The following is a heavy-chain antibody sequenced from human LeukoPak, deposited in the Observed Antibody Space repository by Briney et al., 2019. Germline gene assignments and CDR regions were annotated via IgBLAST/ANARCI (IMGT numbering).Heavy chain of an antibody. Sequence: ASVKVSSKASGYTFTGYYMHWVRQAPGQGLEWMGWINPNSGGTNYAQKFQGRVTMTRDTSISTAYMELSRLRSDDTAVYYCARSVEMATIANYWGQGTLVTVSS. CDR3: ARSVEMATIANY. V-gene: IGHV1-2*02. J-gene: IGHJ4*02. CDR1: GYTFTGYY. D-gene: IGHD5-24*01. CDR2: INPNSGGT.